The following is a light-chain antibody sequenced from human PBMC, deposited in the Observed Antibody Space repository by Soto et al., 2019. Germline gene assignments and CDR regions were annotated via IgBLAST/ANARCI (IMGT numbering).Light chain of an antibody. CDR1: QSVSRN. Sequence: EVLMTQSPATLSLSPGERATLSCRASQSVSRNLAGYQQRRGQAPRLLIYGASSRATGIPARFSGIGSGTEFTLTISSLQSEDFAVYYCQQYDNWPPLTFGGETKVEIK. CDR3: QQYDNWPPLT. V-gene: IGKV3D-15*01. CDR2: GAS. J-gene: IGKJ4*01.